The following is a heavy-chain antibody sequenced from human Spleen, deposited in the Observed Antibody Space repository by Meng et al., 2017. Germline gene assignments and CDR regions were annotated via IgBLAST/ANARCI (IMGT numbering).Heavy chain of an antibody. Sequence: GESLKISCAASGFTVSSNEMSWVRQAPGKGLEWVSSISGDSIYHADSGKGRFTISRDNSKNTLYLQMNSLRAEDAAIYYCTREFHSSGYAGTFDMWGQGTMVTVSS. CDR2: ISGDSI. D-gene: IGHD3-22*01. CDR1: GFTVSSNE. CDR3: TREFHSSGYAGTFDM. J-gene: IGHJ3*02. V-gene: IGHV3-38-3*01.